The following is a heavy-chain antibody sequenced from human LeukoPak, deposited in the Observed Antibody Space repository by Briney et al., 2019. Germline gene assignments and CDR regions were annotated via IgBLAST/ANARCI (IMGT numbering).Heavy chain of an antibody. CDR3: ARVPRGGVDY. J-gene: IGHJ4*02. V-gene: IGHV4-34*01. CDR2: INHSGST. D-gene: IGHD3-10*01. CDR1: GGSFSGYY. Sequence: PSETLTLTCAVYGGSFSGYYWSWIRQPPGKGLEWIGKINHSGSTNYNPSLKSRVTISVDTSKNQFSLKLSSVTAADTAVYYCARVPRGGVDYWGQGTLVTVSS.